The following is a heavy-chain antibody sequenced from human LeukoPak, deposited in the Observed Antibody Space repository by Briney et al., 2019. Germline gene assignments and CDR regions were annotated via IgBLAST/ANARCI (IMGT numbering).Heavy chain of an antibody. J-gene: IGHJ4*02. D-gene: IGHD6-19*01. CDR2: IYYSGST. V-gene: IGHV4-59*08. Sequence: SETLSLTCTVSGGSLRTYYWSWIRQPPGKGLEWIGYIYYSGSTNYNPSLKSRVTISVDTSNNQFSLKLSSVIAADTAVYYCARHPSAVAGKTFDCWGQGTLVTVSS. CDR1: GGSLRTYY. CDR3: ARHPSAVAGKTFDC.